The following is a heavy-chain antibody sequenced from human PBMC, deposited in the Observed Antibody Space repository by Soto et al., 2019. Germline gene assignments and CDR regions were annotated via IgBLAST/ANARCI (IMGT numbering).Heavy chain of an antibody. CDR3: ARDGPYYYASRMDV. D-gene: IGHD3-10*01. V-gene: IGHV3-53*04. CDR2: LHSGGDT. J-gene: IGHJ6*02. Sequence: EVQLVESGGGLVQPGGSLRLSCAASGIPVSSNYMTWVRQAPGKGLEWVSVLHSGGDTYYANSVKGRFTISRHDSTNTLFLQMNRLTPADTAVYYCARDGPYYYASRMDVWGQGTTVTVSS. CDR1: GIPVSSNY.